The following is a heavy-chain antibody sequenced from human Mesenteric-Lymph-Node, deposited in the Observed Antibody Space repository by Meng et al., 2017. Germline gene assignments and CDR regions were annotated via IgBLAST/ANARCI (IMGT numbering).Heavy chain of an antibody. CDR2: IYHSGST. J-gene: IGHJ4*02. Sequence: QVQLQGSGPGLAKPAVTLSLTCAVSGVSISSSNWWSWVRQPPGKGLEWIGEIYHSGSTNYNPSLKSRVTISVDKSKNQFSLNLSSVTAADTAVYYCARVGQWLPIDYWGQGTLVTVSS. CDR1: GVSISSSNW. D-gene: IGHD6-19*01. V-gene: IGHV4-4*02. CDR3: ARVGQWLPIDY.